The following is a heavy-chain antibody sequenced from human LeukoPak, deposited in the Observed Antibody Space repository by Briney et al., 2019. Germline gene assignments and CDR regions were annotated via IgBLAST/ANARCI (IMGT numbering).Heavy chain of an antibody. J-gene: IGHJ4*02. V-gene: IGHV1-2*02. D-gene: IGHD4-23*01. Sequence: ASVKVSCKASGYTFTSYGISWVRQAPGQGLEWMGWINPNSGGTNYAQKFQGRVTMTRDTSISTAYMELSRLRSDDTAVYYCASLGNPYYFDYWGQGTLVTVSS. CDR2: INPNSGGT. CDR3: ASLGNPYYFDY. CDR1: GYTFTSYG.